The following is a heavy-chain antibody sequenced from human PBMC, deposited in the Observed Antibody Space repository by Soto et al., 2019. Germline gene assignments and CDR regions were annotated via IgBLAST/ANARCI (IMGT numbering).Heavy chain of an antibody. Sequence: GGSLRLSCAASGFTFNIYALHWVRQAPGKGLEWVAVISFDGTKQYYSDSVKGRFTISRDNLKNTLYLQMNNLRVEDAALYFCAREDDYGYRYINYGLDVWGQGTTVTVS. D-gene: IGHD4-17*01. CDR3: AREDDYGYRYINYGLDV. J-gene: IGHJ6*02. CDR1: GFTFNIYA. V-gene: IGHV3-30-3*01. CDR2: ISFDGTKQ.